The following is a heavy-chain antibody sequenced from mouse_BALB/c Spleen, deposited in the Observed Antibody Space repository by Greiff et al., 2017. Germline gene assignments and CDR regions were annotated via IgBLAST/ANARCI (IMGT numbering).Heavy chain of an antibody. J-gene: IGHJ4*01. CDR2: IYWDDDK. CDR3: ARSSITTVGAMDY. D-gene: IGHD1-1*01. V-gene: IGHV8-12*01. CDR1: GFSLSTSGMG. Sequence: QVPLKVSGPGLLQPSQTLSLTCSFSGFSLSTSGMGLSWIRQPSGKGLEWLAHIYWDDDKRYNPFLKSRLTNSKDTSSNQLFLMITSVDAADTATCDRARSSITTVGAMDYWGQGTSVTVSA.